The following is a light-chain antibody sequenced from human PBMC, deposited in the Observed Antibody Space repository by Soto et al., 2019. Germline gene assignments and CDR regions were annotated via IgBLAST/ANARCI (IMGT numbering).Light chain of an antibody. V-gene: IGLV2-14*03. CDR1: STDIGTYNY. J-gene: IGLJ3*02. CDR3: ASYTSTNTWV. Sequence: QSALTQPASVSGSPGQSISISCTGTSTDIGTYNYVSWFQQLPGKAPELMIYHVTDRPSGVSDRFSGSKSGNTASLTISGLQAEDEADYYCASYTSTNTWVFGGGTQLTVL. CDR2: HVT.